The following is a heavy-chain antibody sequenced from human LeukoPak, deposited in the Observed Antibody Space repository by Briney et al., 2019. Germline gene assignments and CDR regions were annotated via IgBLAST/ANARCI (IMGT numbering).Heavy chain of an antibody. V-gene: IGHV3-7*01. J-gene: IGHJ5*02. CDR2: IKQDGSEK. CDR3: ARRPITYYDFWSGYYNWFDP. Sequence: GGSLRLSCAASGFTFSSYAMSWVRQAPGKGLEWVANIKQDGSEKYYVDSVKGRFTISRDNAKNSLYLQMNSLRAEDTAVYYCARRPITYYDFWSGYYNWFDPWGQGTLVTVSS. D-gene: IGHD3-3*01. CDR1: GFTFSSYA.